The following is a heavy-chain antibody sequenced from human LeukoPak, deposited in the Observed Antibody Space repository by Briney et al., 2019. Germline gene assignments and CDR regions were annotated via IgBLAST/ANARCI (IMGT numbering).Heavy chain of an antibody. CDR1: GGSISSGSYY. CDR2: IYTSGST. Sequence: SETLSLTCTVSGGSISSGSYYWSWIRQPAGKGLEWIGRIYTSGSTYYNPSLKSRVTISVDRSKNQFSLKLSSVTAADTAVYYCARWGTEDGDYPKYWGQGTLVTVSS. D-gene: IGHD4-17*01. CDR3: ARWGTEDGDYPKY. V-gene: IGHV4-61*02. J-gene: IGHJ4*02.